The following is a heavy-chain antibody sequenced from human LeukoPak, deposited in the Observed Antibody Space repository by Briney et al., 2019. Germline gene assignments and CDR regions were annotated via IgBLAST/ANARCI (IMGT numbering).Heavy chain of an antibody. J-gene: IGHJ5*02. CDR1: GGSISSSNFY. D-gene: IGHD4-11*01. Sequence: PSETLSLTCTVSGGSISSSNFYWGWVRQPPGRGLEWNESMYHSGSTNYNPSLKSRVAISVDKSKNQFSLKLSSVTAADTAVYYCARDEFDYSNRGWFDPWGQGTLVTVSS. CDR2: MYHSGST. CDR3: ARDEFDYSNRGWFDP. V-gene: IGHV4-39*07.